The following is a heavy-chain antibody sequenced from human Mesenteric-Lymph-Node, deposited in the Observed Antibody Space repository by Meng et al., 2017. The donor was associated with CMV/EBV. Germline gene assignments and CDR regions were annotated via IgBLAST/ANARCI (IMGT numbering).Heavy chain of an antibody. Sequence: CKASGYNFTSYYVHWVRQAPGQGLEWMGIINPSGGSTSYAQKFQGRVTMTRDTSTSTVYMELSSLRSEDTAVYYCARADGSSGTSFDYWGQGTLVTVSS. CDR2: INPSGGST. CDR1: GYNFTSYY. D-gene: IGHD3-10*01. V-gene: IGHV1-46*01. J-gene: IGHJ4*02. CDR3: ARADGSSGTSFDY.